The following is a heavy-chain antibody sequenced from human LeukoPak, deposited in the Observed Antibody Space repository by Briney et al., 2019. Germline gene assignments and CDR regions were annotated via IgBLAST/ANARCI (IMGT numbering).Heavy chain of an antibody. CDR2: IHYTGST. CDR1: GGSISSYY. Sequence: SETLSLTCTVSGGSISSYYWSWIRQSPGKGLECIGYIHYTGSTNYDPSLKSRVTISVETSKNQFSLKLKSVTAADTAVYYCARGGYYGSGNDFRFDPWGQGTLVTVSS. V-gene: IGHV4-59*01. J-gene: IGHJ5*02. D-gene: IGHD3-10*01. CDR3: ARGGYYGSGNDFRFDP.